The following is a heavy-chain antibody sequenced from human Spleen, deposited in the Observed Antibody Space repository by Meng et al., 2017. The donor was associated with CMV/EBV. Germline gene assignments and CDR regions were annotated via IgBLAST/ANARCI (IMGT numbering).Heavy chain of an antibody. Sequence: SETLSLTCTVSGGSISSSSYYWGWIRQPPGKGLEWIGSIYYSGSTYYNPSLKSRVTISVDTSKNQFSLKLSSVTAADTAVYYCARGRVVVVPARYRFFDYWGQGTLVTVSS. D-gene: IGHD2-2*01. J-gene: IGHJ4*02. CDR3: ARGRVVVVPARYRFFDY. CDR2: IYYSGST. V-gene: IGHV4-39*07. CDR1: GGSISSSSYY.